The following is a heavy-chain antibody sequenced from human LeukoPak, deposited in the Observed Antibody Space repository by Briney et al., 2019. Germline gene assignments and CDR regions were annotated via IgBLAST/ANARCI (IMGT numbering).Heavy chain of an antibody. Sequence: PSETLSLTCAVSGYSISSGYYWGWSRQAPGKGLEWIGSIYHSGSTHYNPSLKSRVTISVDTPKNQFSLKLSAVTAADTAVYYCARNGTSSYFDYWGQGTLVTVS. D-gene: IGHD2-2*01. CDR1: GYSISSGYY. CDR2: IYHSGST. CDR3: ARNGTSSYFDY. V-gene: IGHV4-38-2*01. J-gene: IGHJ4*02.